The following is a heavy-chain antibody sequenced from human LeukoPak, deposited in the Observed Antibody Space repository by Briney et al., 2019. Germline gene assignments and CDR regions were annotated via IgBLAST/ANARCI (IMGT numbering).Heavy chain of an antibody. CDR3: AGNYGDYPYYYGMDV. CDR1: GCFISRYY. D-gene: IGHD4-17*01. V-gene: IGHV4-4*07. Sequence: SETLSLTCTVSGCFISRYYWSWIRQPAAKGLEWIGRIYTNGSTNYHPSLKSRVTMSVDTSKNKFFLKLSSVTAADPAVYYCAGNYGDYPYYYGMDVWGQGTTVTVSS. J-gene: IGHJ6*02. CDR2: IYTNGST.